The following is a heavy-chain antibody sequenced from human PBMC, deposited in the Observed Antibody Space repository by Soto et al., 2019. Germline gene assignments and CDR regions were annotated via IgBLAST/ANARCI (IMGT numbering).Heavy chain of an antibody. CDR1: GYTFTSYG. CDR2: ISAYNGNT. CDR3: ARDKWEWLLPYYYYYGMDV. Sequence: QVQLVQSGAEVKKPGASVKVSCKASGYTFTSYGISWVRQAPGQGLEWMGWISAYNGNTNYAQKLQGRVTMTTDTSTSTAYMEVRSLRSDDTAVYYCARDKWEWLLPYYYYYGMDVWGQGTTVTVSS. J-gene: IGHJ6*02. V-gene: IGHV1-18*04. D-gene: IGHD3-3*01.